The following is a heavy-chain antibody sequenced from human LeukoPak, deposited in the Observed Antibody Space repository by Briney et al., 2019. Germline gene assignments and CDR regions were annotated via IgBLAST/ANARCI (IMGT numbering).Heavy chain of an antibody. CDR3: AKAQRTIRQYFYDGMDV. D-gene: IGHD3-9*01. V-gene: IGHV3-23*01. CDR2: VSGSGSST. Sequence: PGGSLRLSCAASGFTFSSYAMSWVRQAPGKGLEWVSVVSGSGSSTYYADSVKGRFTISRDNSKNTLYLQMNSLRAEYTAVYFCAKAQRTIRQYFYDGMDVWGQGATVTVSS. J-gene: IGHJ6*02. CDR1: GFTFSSYA.